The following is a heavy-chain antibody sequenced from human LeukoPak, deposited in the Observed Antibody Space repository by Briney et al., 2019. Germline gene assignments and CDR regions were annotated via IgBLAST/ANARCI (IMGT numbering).Heavy chain of an antibody. D-gene: IGHD6-19*01. J-gene: IGHJ4*02. CDR1: GFIFDNYA. V-gene: IGHV3-43*02. CDR2: ISGDGGST. Sequence: TGESLRLSCAAPGFIFDNYAIHWVRQAPGKGLEWVSLISGDGGSTFYADSVRGRFTISRDNTRKSLSLQMSSLRSEDTALYYCARESETSGWYDYWGQGTLVTVSS. CDR3: ARESETSGWYDY.